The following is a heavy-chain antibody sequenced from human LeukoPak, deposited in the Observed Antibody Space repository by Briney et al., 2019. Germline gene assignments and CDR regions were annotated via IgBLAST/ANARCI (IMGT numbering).Heavy chain of an antibody. V-gene: IGHV1-2*02. CDR1: GYTFSGYY. D-gene: IGHD3-9*01. CDR2: INPNSGGT. CDR3: ARVRYFDSNFDY. J-gene: IGHJ4*02. Sequence: GASVKVSCKTSGYTFSGYYMHWVRQAPGQGLEWMGWINPNSGGTNYAQKFQGRVTMTRDTSITTAYMELRSLRSDDTAVYYCARVRYFDSNFDYWGQGTLVTVSS.